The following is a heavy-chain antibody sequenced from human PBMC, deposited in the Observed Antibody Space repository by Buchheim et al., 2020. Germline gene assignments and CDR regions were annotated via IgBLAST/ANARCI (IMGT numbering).Heavy chain of an antibody. J-gene: IGHJ5*02. CDR2: IYPDDSDT. Sequence: EVQLVQSGAEVKKPGESLKISCRGSGYSFTTYWIAWVRQMPGQGLEWMGIIYPDDSDTRYSPSFQGQVTISVDKSISTAYLQWSSLKASDTAMYYCASLGEGVGATPYNWFDPWGQGAL. CDR3: ASLGEGVGATPYNWFDP. D-gene: IGHD1-26*01. CDR1: GYSFTTYW. V-gene: IGHV5-51*01.